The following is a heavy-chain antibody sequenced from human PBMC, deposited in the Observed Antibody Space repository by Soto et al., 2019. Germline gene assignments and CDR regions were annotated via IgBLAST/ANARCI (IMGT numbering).Heavy chain of an antibody. Sequence: EVQLLESGGGLVQPGGSLRLSCAASGFIFSNYAMNWVRQAPGKGPEWVSTISGSADVIYYADSVRGRFTISRDNSKNTLYLQMNGLTHEDTAIYNCVNAQLEKRDYVCAIWGQGTLVTVTS. D-gene: IGHD3-10*02. CDR3: VNAQLEKRDYVCAI. V-gene: IGHV3-23*01. CDR1: GFIFSNYA. J-gene: IGHJ4*02. CDR2: ISGSADVI.